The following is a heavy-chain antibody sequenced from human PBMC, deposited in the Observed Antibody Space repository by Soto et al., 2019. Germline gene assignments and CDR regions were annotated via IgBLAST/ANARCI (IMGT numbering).Heavy chain of an antibody. V-gene: IGHV3-23*01. CDR2: ISGSGGST. CDR3: AKMGAWDSSGYYLDY. Sequence: LRLSCAASGFTFSSYAMSWVRQAPGKGLEWVSAISGSGGSTYYADSVKGRFTISRDNSKNTLYLQMNSLRAEDTAVYYCAKMGAWDSSGYYLDYWGQGTLVTVSS. D-gene: IGHD3-22*01. CDR1: GFTFSSYA. J-gene: IGHJ4*02.